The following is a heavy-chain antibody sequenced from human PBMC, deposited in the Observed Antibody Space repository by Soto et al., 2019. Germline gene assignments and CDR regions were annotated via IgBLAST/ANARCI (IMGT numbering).Heavy chain of an antibody. V-gene: IGHV4-30-2*01. CDR3: ARERPYYDRSGRFDP. CDR1: GGSMRSGSYS. Sequence: SETLSLTCAVSGGSMRSGSYSWSWIRQPPGKGLDWIGFIYQSGTTYFNPSLKSRVAMSVDKSRNQFSLKLSSVTAADTAVYYCARERPYYDRSGRFDPWGQGTLVTVSS. D-gene: IGHD3-22*01. J-gene: IGHJ5*02. CDR2: IYQSGTT.